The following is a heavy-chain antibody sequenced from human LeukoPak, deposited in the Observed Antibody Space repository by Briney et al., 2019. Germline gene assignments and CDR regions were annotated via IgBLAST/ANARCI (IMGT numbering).Heavy chain of an antibody. CDR1: GFTYRSYE. J-gene: IGHJ4*02. Sequence: GGSLRLSCVASGFTYRSYELIWLRPAPGKGLEGVSYISRSGSNIYYADSVMGRFTISRANAKISLYLQMNGLRAEDPAVYCCAREGFELLEVRGVIDYWGQGTLVTVSS. CDR2: ISRSGSNI. D-gene: IGHD3-10*01. CDR3: AREGFELLEVRGVIDY. V-gene: IGHV3-48*03.